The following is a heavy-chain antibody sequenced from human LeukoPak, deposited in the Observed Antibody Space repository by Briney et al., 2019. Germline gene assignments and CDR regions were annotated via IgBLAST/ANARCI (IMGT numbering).Heavy chain of an antibody. CDR1: GYIFTELS. V-gene: IGHV1-24*01. CDR2: FDPEDGET. J-gene: IGHJ4*02. Sequence: GASVKVSCKVSGYIFTELSMHWVRQAPGKGLEWMGGFDPEDGETIYAQKFQGRVTMTEDTSTDTAYMELSSLRSEDTAVYYCATVPIAVAGTAHFDYWGQGTLVTVSS. D-gene: IGHD6-19*01. CDR3: ATVPIAVAGTAHFDY.